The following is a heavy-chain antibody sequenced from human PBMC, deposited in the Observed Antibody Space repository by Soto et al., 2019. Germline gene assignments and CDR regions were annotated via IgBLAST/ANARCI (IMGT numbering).Heavy chain of an antibody. Sequence: EVQVVESGGGLVQPGGSLRLSCAASGFSVTNNYMNWVRQAPGKGLEWVSIIDIGGNTYYADSVKDRFTISRDNSRNTLYLHMHSLRAEDTAVYYCARGRGSTGYLGREHYFDYWGQGTLFTVSP. V-gene: IGHV3-66*01. CDR3: ARGRGSTGYLGREHYFDY. J-gene: IGHJ4*02. CDR2: IDIGGNT. D-gene: IGHD2-2*01. CDR1: GFSVTNNY.